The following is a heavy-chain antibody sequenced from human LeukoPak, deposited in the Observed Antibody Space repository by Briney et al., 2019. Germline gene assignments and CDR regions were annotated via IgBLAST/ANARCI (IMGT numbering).Heavy chain of an antibody. J-gene: IGHJ5*02. D-gene: IGHD3-10*01. CDR3: ALEGITMVRGVITA. V-gene: IGHV4-31*03. CDR1: GGSISSGGYY. Sequence: SETLSPTCTVSGGSISSGGYYWSWIRQHPGKGLEWIGYIYYSGSTYYNPSLKSRVTISVDTSKNQFSLKLSSVTAADTAVYYCALEGITMVRGVITAWGQRTMVTVSS. CDR2: IYYSGST.